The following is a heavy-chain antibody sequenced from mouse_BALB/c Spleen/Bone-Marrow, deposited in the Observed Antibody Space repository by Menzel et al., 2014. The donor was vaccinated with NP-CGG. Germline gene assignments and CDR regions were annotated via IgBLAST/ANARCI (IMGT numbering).Heavy chain of an antibody. CDR1: GFTFSNYG. J-gene: IGHJ2*01. V-gene: IGHV5-6-3*01. CDR2: INGNGGST. Sequence: EVQRVESGGGLVQPGGSLKLSCAASGFTFSNYGMSWVRQTPDKRLELVATINGNGGSTYYPDSVKGRFTISRDTAKNTLYQQMSSLKSEETAMYYCVRGNYGNYVDYFDFWGQGTTLTVSS. D-gene: IGHD2-1*01. CDR3: VRGNYGNYVDYFDF.